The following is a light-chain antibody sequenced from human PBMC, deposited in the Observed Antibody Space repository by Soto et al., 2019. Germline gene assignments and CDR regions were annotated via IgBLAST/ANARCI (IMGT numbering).Light chain of an antibody. V-gene: IGKV1-5*03. CDR3: QQHNSFSIT. J-gene: IGKJ5*01. CDR1: QSIGTW. CDR2: KAS. Sequence: DIQMTQSTATLSASLGDRVTITCWASQSIGTWLAWYQQQPGKAPRLLIYKASSLESGVPSRFSGSAYGTEFNLTISSLQTDDFATYYCQQHNSFSITFGQGTRLEIK.